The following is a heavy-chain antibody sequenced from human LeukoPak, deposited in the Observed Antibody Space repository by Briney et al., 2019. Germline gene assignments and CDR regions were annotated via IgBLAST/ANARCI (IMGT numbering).Heavy chain of an antibody. V-gene: IGHV4-4*02. J-gene: IGHJ4*02. CDR1: LDSTTSIF. CDR3: AIENVGSFFPDAY. D-gene: IGHD1-14*01. CDR2: IHRSGSP. Sequence: SETLSLTSTVSLDSTTSIFCSWVRQPPGKGLEWIGEIHRSGSPNYNPSLQSRVTISIDRSRNQIALELSSVTAADTAVYYCAIENVGSFFPDAYWGQGTLVTVSS.